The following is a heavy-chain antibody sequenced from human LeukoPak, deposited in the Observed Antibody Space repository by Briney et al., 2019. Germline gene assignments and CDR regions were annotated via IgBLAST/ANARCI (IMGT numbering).Heavy chain of an antibody. D-gene: IGHD2-21*02. J-gene: IGHJ5*02. V-gene: IGHV4-34*01. Sequence: PSETLSLTCAVYGGSFSGYYWSWIRQPPGKGLEWIGEINHSGSTNYNPSLKSRVTISVDTSKNQFSLKLSSVTAADTAVYYYARVEHIVVVTAIQNWFDPWGQGTLVTVSS. CDR2: INHSGST. CDR1: GGSFSGYY. CDR3: ARVEHIVVVTAIQNWFDP.